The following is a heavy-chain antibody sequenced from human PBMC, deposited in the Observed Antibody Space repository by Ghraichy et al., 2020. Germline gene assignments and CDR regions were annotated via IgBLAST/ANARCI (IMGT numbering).Heavy chain of an antibody. V-gene: IGHV4-59*01. Sequence: SETLSLTCSVSGGSIRSYYWSWVRKPPGKGLEWIGYIFYIGITNYNPSLQSRVTISVDTSKNQFSLKLNSVTAADADVYYCARVVQLATIYYWYFDLWGRGTLVTVSS. J-gene: IGHJ2*01. D-gene: IGHD5-24*01. CDR3: ARVVQLATIYYWYFDL. CDR2: IFYIGIT. CDR1: GGSIRSYY.